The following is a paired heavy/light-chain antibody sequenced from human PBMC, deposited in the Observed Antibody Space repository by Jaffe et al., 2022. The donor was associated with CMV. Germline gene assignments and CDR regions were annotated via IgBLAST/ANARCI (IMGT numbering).Light chain of an antibody. Sequence: DIVMTQSPLSLPVTPGEPASISCRSSQSLLHSNGYDYLDWYLQKPGQSPQLLIFLGSNRASGVPDRFSGRGSGTDFTLKISRVQAEDVGVYYCMQGLQSPRTFGQGTKVEIK. CDR1: QSLLHSNGYDY. J-gene: IGKJ1*01. CDR3: MQGLQSPRT. CDR2: LGS. V-gene: IGKV2-28*01.
Heavy chain of an antibody. CDR2: INHSGST. J-gene: IGHJ5*02. Sequence: QVQVQQWGAGLLKPSETLSLTCTVYGGPFSDYYWSWIRQPPGKGLEWIGEINHSGSTNYNPSLKSRVIISVDTSQNHFSLKLSSVTAADTAVYYCARDRGFSSDYYGWFDPWGQGTLVTVSS. V-gene: IGHV4-34*02. D-gene: IGHD6-25*01. CDR3: ARDRGFSSDYYGWFDP. CDR1: GGPFSDYY.